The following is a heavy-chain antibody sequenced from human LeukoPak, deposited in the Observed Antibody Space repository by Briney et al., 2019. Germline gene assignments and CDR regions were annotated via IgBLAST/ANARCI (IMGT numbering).Heavy chain of an antibody. CDR3: ARRAVAGTHTFDI. J-gene: IGHJ3*02. V-gene: IGHV6-1*01. CDR1: GDSVSSNRAS. D-gene: IGHD6-19*01. Sequence: QALSLSCAISGDSVSSNRASSNWIRQSPSRGLESLGRTYYRLKRYNDYAVSVKSRSTIKLDTTKNQFSLQLKSVTPEDTAVYYCARRAVAGTHTFDIWGQGTMVTVSS. CDR2: TYYRLKRYN.